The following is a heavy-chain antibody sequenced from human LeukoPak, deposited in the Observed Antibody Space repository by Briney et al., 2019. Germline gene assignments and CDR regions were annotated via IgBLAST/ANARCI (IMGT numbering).Heavy chain of an antibody. CDR3: AKTTGPLGAFDI. CDR1: GFTFSNCD. D-gene: IGHD1-1*01. CDR2: ISSSGSTI. J-gene: IGHJ3*02. V-gene: IGHV3-48*04. Sequence: GGSLRLSCAASGFTFSNCDMNWVRQAPGKGLEWVSYISSSGSTIYYADSVKGRFTISTDNANNTPYLQMNSLRAEDTAVYYCAKTTGPLGAFDIWGQGTMVTVSS.